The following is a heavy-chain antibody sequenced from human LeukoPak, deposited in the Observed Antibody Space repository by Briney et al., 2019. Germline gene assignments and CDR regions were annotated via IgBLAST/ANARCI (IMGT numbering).Heavy chain of an antibody. D-gene: IGHD4-23*01. CDR2: IRYDGSIK. CDR1: GFTFSNYW. CDR3: AKDDGGSNYFDY. V-gene: IGHV3-30*02. J-gene: IGHJ4*02. Sequence: GGSLRLSCAASGFTFSNYWMHWVRQAPGKGLEWVAFIRYDGSIKYYADSMKARFTISRDNSKNTLYLQMNSLRAEDTAAYYCAKDDGGSNYFDYWGQGTLVTVSS.